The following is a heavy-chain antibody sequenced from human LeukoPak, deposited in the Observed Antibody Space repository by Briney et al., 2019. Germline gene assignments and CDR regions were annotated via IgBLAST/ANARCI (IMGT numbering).Heavy chain of an antibody. CDR3: ARDIPRTGWFDP. V-gene: IGHV1-2*02. CDR1: GYTFTGYY. D-gene: IGHD1-14*01. Sequence: GASVKVSCKASGYTFTGYYMHWVRQAPGQGLDWMGWINPNSGGTNYAQKFQGRVTMTRDTSISTAYMELSRLRSDDTAVYYCARDIPRTGWFDPWGQGTLVTVSS. CDR2: INPNSGGT. J-gene: IGHJ5*02.